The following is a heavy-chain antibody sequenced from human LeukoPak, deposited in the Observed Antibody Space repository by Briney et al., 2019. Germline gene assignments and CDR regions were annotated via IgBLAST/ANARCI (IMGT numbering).Heavy chain of an antibody. CDR3: ARYGDFGFDY. Sequence: SVKVSCKASGYIFSSNDINWVRQAAGQGLEWMGRIIPIFGTANYAQKFQGRVTITTDESTSTAYMELSSLRSEDTAVYYCARYGDFGFDYWGQGTLVTVPS. V-gene: IGHV1-69*05. D-gene: IGHD4-17*01. CDR2: IIPIFGTA. CDR1: GYIFSSND. J-gene: IGHJ4*02.